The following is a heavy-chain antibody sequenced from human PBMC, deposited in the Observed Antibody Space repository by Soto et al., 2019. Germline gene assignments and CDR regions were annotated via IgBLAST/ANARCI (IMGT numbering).Heavy chain of an antibody. D-gene: IGHD4-17*01. CDR3: AREDENGDYSDS. CDR2: IYSGGNT. V-gene: IGHV3-66*01. CDR1: GFSVSSNY. J-gene: IGHJ4*02. Sequence: GSLRLSCAASGFSVSSNYMSWVRQSPGEGLEWISLIYSGGNTYYADSVKGRFTISRDNSKNTLYLQMNSLRAEDTAVYYCAREDENGDYSDSWGQGTLVTVSS.